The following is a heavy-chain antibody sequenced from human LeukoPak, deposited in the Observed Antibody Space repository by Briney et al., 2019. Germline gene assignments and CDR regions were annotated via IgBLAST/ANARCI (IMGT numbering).Heavy chain of an antibody. J-gene: IGHJ4*02. CDR1: GFTLSSYA. Sequence: GGSLRLSCAASGFTLSSYAMTWVRQAPGKGLEWVPSISGSGGSTDYADSVKGRFTISRDNSKNTLYLQLSSLRAEDTAVYYCAKGFWSGYYFDYWGQGTLVTVSS. CDR3: AKGFWSGYYFDY. V-gene: IGHV3-23*01. CDR2: ISGSGGST. D-gene: IGHD3-3*01.